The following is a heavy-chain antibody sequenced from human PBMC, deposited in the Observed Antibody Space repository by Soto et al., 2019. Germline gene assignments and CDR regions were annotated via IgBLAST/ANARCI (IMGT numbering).Heavy chain of an antibody. CDR1: GVSISSRSSY. CDR3: ATTRGIAVGGSFDH. CDR2: FHSGST. J-gene: IGHJ5*02. D-gene: IGHD6-13*01. V-gene: IGHV4-39*01. Sequence: PSETLSLTCIVSGVSISSRSSYWGWIRQPPGKGLEWVGTFHSGSTYNNPSLKSRVTISVDTSKNQFSLKLSSVAAEDTAIYYCATTRGIAVGGSFDHWGQGTLVTVSS.